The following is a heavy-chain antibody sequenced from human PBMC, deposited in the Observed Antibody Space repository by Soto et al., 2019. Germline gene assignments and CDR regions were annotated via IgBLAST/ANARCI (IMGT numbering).Heavy chain of an antibody. D-gene: IGHD2-15*01. CDR1: GGSISSGGYY. Sequence: PSETLSLTCTVSGGSISSGGYYWSWIRQHPGKGLEWIGYIYYSGSTYYNPSLKSRVTISVDTSKNQFSLKLSSVTAADTAVYYCARYMIGGRYGMDVWGQGTTVTVSS. V-gene: IGHV4-31*03. J-gene: IGHJ6*02. CDR3: ARYMIGGRYGMDV. CDR2: IYYSGST.